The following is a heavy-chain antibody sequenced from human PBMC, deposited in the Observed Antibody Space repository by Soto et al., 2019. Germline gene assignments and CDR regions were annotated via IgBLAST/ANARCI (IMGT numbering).Heavy chain of an antibody. J-gene: IGHJ5*02. D-gene: IGHD6-13*01. CDR1: GGSISSSNW. Sequence: SETLSLTCAVSGGSISSSNWWSWVRQPPGKGLEWIGEIYHSGSTNYNPSLKSRVTMSVDASKNQFSLRLTSMTAADTAVYYCVASLAASGLNWLDPWGRGTLVT. V-gene: IGHV4-4*02. CDR2: IYHSGST. CDR3: VASLAASGLNWLDP.